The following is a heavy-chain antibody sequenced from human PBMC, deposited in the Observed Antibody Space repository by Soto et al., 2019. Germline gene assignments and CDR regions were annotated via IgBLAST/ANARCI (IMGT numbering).Heavy chain of an antibody. CDR3: ARDRSDSSRADSFDV. V-gene: IGHV3-53*01. CDR1: GFTVSNTY. J-gene: IGHJ3*01. CDR2: IYRGVST. Sequence: PGGSLRLSCAVSGFTVSNTYMSWARQAPGKGLEWVAVIYRGVSTHYADSVKGRFTISRDDSKNTIYLQMNSLRAEDTAVYYCARDRSDSSRADSFDVWGQGTMVTVSS. D-gene: IGHD6-25*01.